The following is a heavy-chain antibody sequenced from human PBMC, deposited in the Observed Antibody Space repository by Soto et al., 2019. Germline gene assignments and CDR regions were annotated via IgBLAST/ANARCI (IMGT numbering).Heavy chain of an antibody. Sequence: QVQLVQSGAEVKKPGSSVKVSCKASGGTFSSYRINWVRQAPGQGLEWVGGIVPIYRTADYAQKFQGRVTLTADESARRSYMELRSIKSQDTAVYYCVIDSGAKLSSSWGQGTLVTVSS. J-gene: IGHJ4*02. CDR1: GGTFSSYR. CDR2: IVPIYRTA. D-gene: IGHD6-13*01. CDR3: VIDSGAKLSSS. V-gene: IGHV1-69*01.